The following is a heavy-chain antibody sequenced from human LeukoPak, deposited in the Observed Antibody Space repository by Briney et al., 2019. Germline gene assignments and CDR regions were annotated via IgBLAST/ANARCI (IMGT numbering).Heavy chain of an antibody. J-gene: IGHJ4*02. CDR1: GFTFSSYS. V-gene: IGHV3-21*01. D-gene: IGHD4-23*01. Sequence: KPGGSLRLSCAASGFTFSSYSMNWVRQAPGKGLEWVSSISSSSSYIYYADSVKGRFTISRDNAKNSLYLQMNSLRAEDTAVYYCARDTVVTWRVFDYWGQGTLVTVSS. CDR2: ISSSSSYI. CDR3: ARDTVVTWRVFDY.